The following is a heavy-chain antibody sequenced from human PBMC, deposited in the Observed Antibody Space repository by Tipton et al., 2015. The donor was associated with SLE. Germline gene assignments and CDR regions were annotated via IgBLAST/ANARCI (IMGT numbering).Heavy chain of an antibody. Sequence: TLSLTCAVYGGSFNGYFWTWIRQPPGKGLEWIAEIIHSGVTNYNPSLRSRVTISVDMSKKQVSLKLSSVTAADTAIYYCARVSPAEVFDYWGQGTLVIVSS. CDR2: IIHSGVT. D-gene: IGHD2-2*01. CDR3: ARVSPAEVFDY. J-gene: IGHJ4*02. CDR1: GGSFNGYF. V-gene: IGHV4-34*12.